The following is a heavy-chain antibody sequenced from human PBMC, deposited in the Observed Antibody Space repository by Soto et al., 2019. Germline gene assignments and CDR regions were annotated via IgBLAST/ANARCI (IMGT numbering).Heavy chain of an antibody. CDR2: INHSGST. CDR1: GGSFSGYY. Sequence: TLSLTCAVYGGSFSGYYWSWIRQPPGKGLEWIGEINHSGSTNYNPSLKSRVTISVDTSKNQFSLKLSSVTAADTAVYYCARGRIAAAGSYYYYGMDVWGQGTTVTVSS. J-gene: IGHJ6*02. D-gene: IGHD6-13*01. V-gene: IGHV4-34*01. CDR3: ARGRIAAAGSYYYYGMDV.